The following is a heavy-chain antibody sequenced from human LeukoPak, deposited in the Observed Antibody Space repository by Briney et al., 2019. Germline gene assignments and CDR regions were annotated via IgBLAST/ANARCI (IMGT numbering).Heavy chain of an antibody. V-gene: IGHV3-30*04. CDR3: AREGLTGYYKY. D-gene: IGHD3-9*01. Sequence: GGSLRLSCAASGFTFSSYAMHWVRRAPGKGLEWVAVISYDGSNKYYADSVKGRFTISRDNSKNTLYLQMNSLRAEDTAVYYCAREGLTGYYKYWGQGTLVTVSS. CDR1: GFTFSSYA. J-gene: IGHJ4*02. CDR2: ISYDGSNK.